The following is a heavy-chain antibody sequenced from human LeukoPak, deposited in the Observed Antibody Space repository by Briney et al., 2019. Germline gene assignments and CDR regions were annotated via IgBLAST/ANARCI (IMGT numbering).Heavy chain of an antibody. CDR2: INHSGST. D-gene: IGHD3-10*01. J-gene: IGHJ5*02. Sequence: SETLSLTCAVYGGSFSGHYWSWIRQPPGKGLEWFGEINHSGSTNYNPSLKSRVIISVDTSKNEFSLKLCSVTAADTAVYYCARHCQAYYYGSSRVRGFDHWGQGTLVTVSS. CDR1: GGSFSGHY. CDR3: ARHCQAYYYGSSRVRGFDH. V-gene: IGHV4-34*01.